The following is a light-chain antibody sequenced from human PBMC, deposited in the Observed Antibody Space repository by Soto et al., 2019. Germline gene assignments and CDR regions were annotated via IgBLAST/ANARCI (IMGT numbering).Light chain of an antibody. J-gene: IGLJ1*01. CDR1: SSDVGGYNY. Sequence: QSALTQPASVSGSPGQSITISCTGTSSDVGGYNYVSWYQQHPGKAPKLMIYDVSNRPSGVSNRFSGSKSGNTASLTISGLQAEDEADYYCSSYTSSSNVFGTGTKATVL. V-gene: IGLV2-14*01. CDR2: DVS. CDR3: SSYTSSSNV.